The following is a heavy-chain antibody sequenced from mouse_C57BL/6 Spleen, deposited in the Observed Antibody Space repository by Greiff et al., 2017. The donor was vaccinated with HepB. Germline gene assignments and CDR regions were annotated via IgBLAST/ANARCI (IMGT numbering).Heavy chain of an antibody. Sequence: VQLKESGPGLAKPSQTLSLTCSVTGYSITSDYWNWIRKFPGNKLEYMGYISYSGSTYYNPSLKSRISITRDTSKNQYYLQLNSVTTEDTATYYCARLTTTVVADWYFDVWGTGTTVTVSS. D-gene: IGHD1-1*01. CDR1: GYSITSDY. J-gene: IGHJ1*03. CDR2: ISYSGST. CDR3: ARLTTTVVADWYFDV. V-gene: IGHV3-8*01.